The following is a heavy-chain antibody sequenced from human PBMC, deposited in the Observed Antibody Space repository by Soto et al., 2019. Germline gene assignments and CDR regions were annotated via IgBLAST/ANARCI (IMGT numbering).Heavy chain of an antibody. CDR1: GFTLSNAW. V-gene: IGHV3-15*01. CDR2: NKRRDLGETT. D-gene: IGHD3-16*01. Sequence: PGESLRLSCAVSGFTLSNAWMTWDSQAPGMGMEWGGWNKRRDLGETTDYAARVKGRLTISRDDSENPLSLQLNSLKTEDTAVYYCATSAAVSGGVFDHWGQGTLVTSPQ. CDR3: ATSAAVSGGVFDH. J-gene: IGHJ4*02.